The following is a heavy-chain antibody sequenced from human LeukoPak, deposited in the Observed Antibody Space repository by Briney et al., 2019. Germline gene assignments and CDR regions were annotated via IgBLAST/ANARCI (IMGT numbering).Heavy chain of an antibody. CDR1: GGSINSGDYY. CDR3: ARDGRSPDAFDI. Sequence: SETLSLTCTVSGGSINSGDYYWGWLRQPPGKGLEWIGYIYYSGNTYYSPSLKSRVTISIDTAKNQFSLKLSSVTAADTAVYYCARDGRSPDAFDIWGQGTMVTVSS. D-gene: IGHD1-14*01. CDR2: IYYSGNT. J-gene: IGHJ3*02. V-gene: IGHV4-30-4*08.